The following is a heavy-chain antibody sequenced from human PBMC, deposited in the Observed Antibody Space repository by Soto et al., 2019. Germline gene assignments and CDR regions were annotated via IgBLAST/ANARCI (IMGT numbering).Heavy chain of an antibody. D-gene: IGHD3-10*01. Sequence: ASVKVSCKASGYIFTIYYIHWVRQAPGQGLGWMGWINPFDGSRMFAQSFQGRVTMTRDTSTSTVYMEVSSLRSEDTAVYYCSRVDPGETSPFDHWGQGTLVTVSS. J-gene: IGHJ4*02. CDR3: SRVDPGETSPFDH. CDR2: INPFDGSR. CDR1: GYIFTIYY. V-gene: IGHV1-46*03.